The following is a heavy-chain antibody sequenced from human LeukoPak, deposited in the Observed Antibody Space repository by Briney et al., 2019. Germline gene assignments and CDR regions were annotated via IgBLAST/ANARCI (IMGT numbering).Heavy chain of an antibody. Sequence: SVKVSCKASGGTFSNYAISWVRQAPGQGLEWMGGIIPIFGTANYAQKFQGRVTITADESTSTAYMELSSLRSEDTAVYYCASPLQGVYGFDYYYYYMDVWGKGTTVTVSS. CDR1: GGTFSNYA. D-gene: IGHD3-10*01. J-gene: IGHJ6*03. V-gene: IGHV1-69*01. CDR3: ASPLQGVYGFDYYYYYMDV. CDR2: IIPIFGTA.